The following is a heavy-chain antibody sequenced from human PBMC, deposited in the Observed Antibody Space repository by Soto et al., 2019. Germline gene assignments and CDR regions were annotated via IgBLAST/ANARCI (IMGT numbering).Heavy chain of an antibody. Sequence: GGSLRLSCAASGFTFTTYWMHWVRQVPGKGLVWVSRINGDGSSTTYADSVKGRFTISRDNAKNALYLQMNSLRAEDTAVYYCTRGPRASSTGTGAHWGQGTLVTVSS. CDR2: INGDGSST. CDR1: GFTFTTYW. V-gene: IGHV3-74*01. CDR3: TRGPRASSTGTGAH. J-gene: IGHJ4*02. D-gene: IGHD1-1*01.